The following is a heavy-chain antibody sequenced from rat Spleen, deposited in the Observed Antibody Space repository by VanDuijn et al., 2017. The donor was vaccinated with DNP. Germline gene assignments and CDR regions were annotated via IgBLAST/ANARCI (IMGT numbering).Heavy chain of an antibody. CDR1: GFTFSDYY. Sequence: EVQLVESGGGLVQPGKSLKLSCAASGFTFSDYYMAWVRQAPTKGLDWVAYIIYDGSRTYYGDSVKGRFTISRDNAKSTLSLQMNSLRSEDMATYYCARHVLPLRVWDYWGQGVMVTVSS. D-gene: IGHD4-1*01. V-gene: IGHV5-22*01. CDR2: IIYDGSRT. CDR3: ARHVLPLRVWDY. J-gene: IGHJ2*01.